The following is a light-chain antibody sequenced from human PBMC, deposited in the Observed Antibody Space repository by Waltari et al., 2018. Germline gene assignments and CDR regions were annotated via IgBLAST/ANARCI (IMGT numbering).Light chain of an antibody. CDR2: DAS. J-gene: IGKJ3*01. Sequence: DIQMTQSPSSLSASVGDRVTITCRASQSISTNLNWYQQKPGKAPNLLISDASNLQNGVPARFSGSGSATDFTLTISSLQSEDFATYYRQQGYPAPLTFGPGTTVDVK. V-gene: IGKV1-39*01. CDR1: QSISTN. CDR3: QQGYPAPLT.